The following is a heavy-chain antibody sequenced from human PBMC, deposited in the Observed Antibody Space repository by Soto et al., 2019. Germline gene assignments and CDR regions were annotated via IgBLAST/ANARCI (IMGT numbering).Heavy chain of an antibody. CDR1: GYSFTSYW. D-gene: IGHD2-2*02. CDR3: ARHWDCSSTSCYTGWWLLWFDP. Sequence: PGESLKISCKGSGYSFTSYWISWVRQMPGKGLEWMGRIDPSDSYTNYSPSFQGHVTISADKSISTAYLQWSSPKASDTAMYYCARHWDCSSTSCYTGWWLLWFDPWGQGTLVTVSS. V-gene: IGHV5-10-1*01. CDR2: IDPSDSYT. J-gene: IGHJ5*02.